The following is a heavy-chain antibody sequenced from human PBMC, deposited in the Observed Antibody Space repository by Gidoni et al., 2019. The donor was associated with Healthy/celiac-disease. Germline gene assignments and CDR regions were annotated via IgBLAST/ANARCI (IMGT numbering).Heavy chain of an antibody. CDR3: ARGNSGSYSGWFDP. D-gene: IGHD1-26*01. CDR2: ISYDGSNK. J-gene: IGHJ5*02. CDR1: GFTFRSYA. Sequence: QVQLVESGGGVVQPGRSLSLSCSASGFTFRSYAMPWVRQAPGKGLEWVAVISYDGSNKYYADSVKGRFTISRDNSKNTLYLQMNSLRAEDTAVYYCARGNSGSYSGWFDPWGQGTLVTVSS. V-gene: IGHV3-30-3*01.